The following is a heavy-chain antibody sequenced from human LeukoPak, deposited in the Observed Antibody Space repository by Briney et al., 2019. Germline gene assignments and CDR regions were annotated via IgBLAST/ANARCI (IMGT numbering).Heavy chain of an antibody. CDR2: TYYRSKWYN. V-gene: IGHV6-1*01. D-gene: IGHD3-10*01. CDR1: GDSVSSNSAA. J-gene: IGHJ6*02. Sequence: SQTLSLTCAISGDSVSSNSAAWNWIRQSPSRGLEWLGRTYYRSKWYNDYAVSVKSRITINPDTSKNQFSLQLNSVTPEDTAVYYCARTITMVRGVMAYYYYGMDVWGQGTTLTVSS. CDR3: ARTITMVRGVMAYYYYGMDV.